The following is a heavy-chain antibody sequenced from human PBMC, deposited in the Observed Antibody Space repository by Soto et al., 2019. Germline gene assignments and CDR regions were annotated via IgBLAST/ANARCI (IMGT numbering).Heavy chain of an antibody. CDR1: GGSISSYY. Sequence: LSLTCTVSGGSISSYYWSWIRQPPGKGLGWIGYIHYSGSTNYNPSLKSRVTISVDTSKNQFSLKLSSVTAADTAVYYCARRETTRTHAFDIWGQGTMVTVSS. CDR3: ARRETTRTHAFDI. V-gene: IGHV4-59*01. J-gene: IGHJ3*02. D-gene: IGHD1-1*01. CDR2: IHYSGST.